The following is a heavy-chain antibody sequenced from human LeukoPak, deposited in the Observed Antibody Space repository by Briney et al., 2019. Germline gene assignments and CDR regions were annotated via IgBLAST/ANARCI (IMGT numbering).Heavy chain of an antibody. V-gene: IGHV3-21*01. D-gene: IGHD3-22*01. CDR1: GFTFSSYS. J-gene: IGHJ5*02. CDR2: ISSSSSYI. Sequence: GGSLRLSCAASGFTFSSYSMNWVRQAPGKGLEWVSSISSSSSYIYYADSVKGRFTISRDNAKNSLYLQMNSLRAEDTAVYYCARDLTYYYDSSGYSSWGQGTLVTVSS. CDR3: ARDLTYYYDSSGYSS.